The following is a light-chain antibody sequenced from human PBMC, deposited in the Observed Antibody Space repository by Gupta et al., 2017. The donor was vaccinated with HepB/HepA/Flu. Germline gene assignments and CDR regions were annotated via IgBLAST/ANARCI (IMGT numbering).Light chain of an antibody. V-gene: IGLV2-14*03. J-gene: IGLJ2*01. CDR1: SSDVGGYNY. CDR2: DVS. Sequence: QSAPTQPASVSGSPGQSITISCTGTSSDVGGYNYVSWYQQHPGKAPKLMIYDVSNRPSGVAPRFSGSKSGNTAALTISXLXDEDEAXYYCSSYTSSSTLYVVFGGGTKLTVL. CDR3: SSYTSSSTLYVV.